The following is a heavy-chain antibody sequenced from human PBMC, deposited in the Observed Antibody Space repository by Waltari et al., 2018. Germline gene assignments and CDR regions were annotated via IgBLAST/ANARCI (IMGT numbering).Heavy chain of an antibody. CDR1: GDSISRSDYY. CDR2: VDDSGHC. Sequence: QLQLQESGPGLVKPSETLSLSCTVSGDSISRSDYYWGWIRQPPGKGLEWIGSVDDSGHCYHSPSLKIRVDISTDTSKNQLSLRLTSETAADSAVQRWARQRLVALVALVASWCQGTPVMVSS. V-gene: IGHV4-39*07. CDR3: ARQRLVALVALVAS. D-gene: IGHD2-21*01. J-gene: IGHJ5*01.